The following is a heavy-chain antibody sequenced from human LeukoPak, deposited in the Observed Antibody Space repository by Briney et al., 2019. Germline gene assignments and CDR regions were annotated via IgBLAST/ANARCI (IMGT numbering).Heavy chain of an antibody. CDR2: ISNSDSTI. CDR1: GFTFSSYE. V-gene: IGHV3-48*03. J-gene: IGHJ3*02. CDR3: ARVGYSRSWHSGSAFDI. D-gene: IGHD6-13*01. Sequence: PGGSLTLSCAASGFTFSSYEMNWVRQAPGKGLEWVSYISNSDSTIYYADSVKGRFTISRDNAQNSLYLQMNSLRAEDTAVYYCARVGYSRSWHSGSAFDIWGQGTMVTVSS.